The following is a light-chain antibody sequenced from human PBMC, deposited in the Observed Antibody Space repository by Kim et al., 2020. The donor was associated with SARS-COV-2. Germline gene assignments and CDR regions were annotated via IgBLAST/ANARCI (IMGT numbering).Light chain of an antibody. CDR3: MQGTHWPWT. J-gene: IGKJ1*01. V-gene: IGKV2-30*02. CDR1: QRLVHRDVNAH. Sequence: PASISCGTSQRLVHRDVNAHLHWFHQRPDQSPKRLIYKVSNRDSGVPDRFSGSGSGTDFTLKVSRVEAEDVGIYFCMQGTHWPWTFGQGTKVDIK. CDR2: KVS.